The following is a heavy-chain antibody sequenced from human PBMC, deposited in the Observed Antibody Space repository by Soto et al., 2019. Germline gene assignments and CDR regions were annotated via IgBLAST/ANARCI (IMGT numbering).Heavy chain of an antibody. D-gene: IGHD6-13*01. CDR2: IKGDGSST. Sequence: GGSLRLSCAASGFDFSSYWMHWVRQAPGEGLVWVSRIKGDGSSTNYADSVKGRFTISRDNAKNTLYLQMNSLRAEDTAVYYCVRGATPSSWSAGGYNWFDPWRQGTLVTVSS. J-gene: IGHJ5*02. CDR3: VRGATPSSWSAGGYNWFDP. V-gene: IGHV3-74*01. CDR1: GFDFSSYW.